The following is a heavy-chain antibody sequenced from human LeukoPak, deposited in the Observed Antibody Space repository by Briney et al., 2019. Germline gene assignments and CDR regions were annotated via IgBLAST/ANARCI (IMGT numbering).Heavy chain of an antibody. CDR3: ARDRGYYDSSGYYGITN. Sequence: GGSLRLSCAASGFTFSSYSMNWVRQAPGKGLEWVSSISSSSSYIYYADSVKGRFTISRDNAKNSLYLQMNSLRAEDTAVYYCARDRGYYDSSGYYGITNWGQGTLVTVSS. CDR2: ISSSSSYI. J-gene: IGHJ4*02. V-gene: IGHV3-21*01. CDR1: GFTFSSYS. D-gene: IGHD3-22*01.